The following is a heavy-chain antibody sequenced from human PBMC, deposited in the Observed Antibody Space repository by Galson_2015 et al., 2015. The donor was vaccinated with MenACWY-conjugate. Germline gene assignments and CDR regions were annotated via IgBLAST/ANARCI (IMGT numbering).Heavy chain of an antibody. CDR1: GFTFSSFG. V-gene: IGHV3-21*01. CDR2: ISASSATI. J-gene: IGHJ5*02. CDR3: ARSAGAVPP. Sequence: SLRLSCAASGFTFSSFGMNWVRQAPGKGLEWVSSISASSATIYYAVSVKGRFTISRDNAKNSLYLQMNSLRAEDTAVYYCARSAGAVPPWGQGTLVTVSS. D-gene: IGHD6-19*01.